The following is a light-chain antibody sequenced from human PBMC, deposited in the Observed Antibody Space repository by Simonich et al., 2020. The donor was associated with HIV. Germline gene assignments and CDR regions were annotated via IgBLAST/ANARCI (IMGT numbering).Light chain of an antibody. Sequence: QSALTQPRSVSGSPGQSVPISCTGTSSDVGGYHYVSWYKQHPGQAPKFMMYDVIKRPSGVPDRFSGSNSGNTASLTISGLQAEDEADYYCFSYAGGYWVFGGGTKLTVL. V-gene: IGLV2-11*01. J-gene: IGLJ3*02. CDR3: FSYAGGYWV. CDR2: DVI. CDR1: SSDVGGYHY.